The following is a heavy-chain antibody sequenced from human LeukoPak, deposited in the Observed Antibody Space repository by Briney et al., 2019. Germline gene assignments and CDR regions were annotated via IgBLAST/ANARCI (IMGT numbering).Heavy chain of an antibody. CDR2: INPNSGGT. CDR1: GYTFTGYY. Sequence: ASVKVSCKASGYTFTGYYMHWVRQAPGQGLEWMGWINPNSGGTNYAQKFQGRVTMTGDTSTSSVYMELSSLRSDDTAVYYCARGAASGYDAYYFDYWGQGTLVTVSS. D-gene: IGHD5-12*01. CDR3: ARGAASGYDAYYFDY. J-gene: IGHJ4*02. V-gene: IGHV1-2*02.